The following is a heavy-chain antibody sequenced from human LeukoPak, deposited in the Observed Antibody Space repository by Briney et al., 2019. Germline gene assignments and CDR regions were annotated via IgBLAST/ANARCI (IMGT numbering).Heavy chain of an antibody. V-gene: IGHV1-58*01. CDR1: GFTFTSSA. D-gene: IGHD2-21*02. CDR3: AAAAYCGGDCYRRGVWYLDL. Sequence: SVKVSCQASGFTFTSSAVLWVRQDRGQRLEWIGWIVVGSGNTNYAQKFQERVTITRDMSTSITNMELSSLRSEDTAVYYCAAAAYCGGDCYRRGVWYLDLWGRGTLVTVSS. J-gene: IGHJ2*01. CDR2: IVVGSGNT.